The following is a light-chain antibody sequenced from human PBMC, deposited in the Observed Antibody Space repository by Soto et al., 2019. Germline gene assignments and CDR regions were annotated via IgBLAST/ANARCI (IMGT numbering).Light chain of an antibody. V-gene: IGLV2-14*01. CDR2: EVD. CDR3: SSWTSRTTQV. CDR1: SSDVGGYNF. J-gene: IGLJ3*02. Sequence: QSAVTQPAFVSGSPGQSITISCTGTSSDVGGYNFVSWYQQYPGKAPKLIIYEVDSRPSGVSNRFSGSKSGNTASLTISGLRAEDEADYYCSSWTSRTTQVLGGGTKLTVL.